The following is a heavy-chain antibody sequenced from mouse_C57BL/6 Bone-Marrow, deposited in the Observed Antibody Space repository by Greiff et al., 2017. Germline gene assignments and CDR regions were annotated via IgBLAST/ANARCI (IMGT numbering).Heavy chain of an antibody. CDR2: ISYDGSN. V-gene: IGHV3-6*01. CDR3: AREGGYGSSPYYAMDY. Sequence: EVQLVESGPGLVKPSQSLSLTCSVTGYSITSGYYWDWIRQFPGNKLEWMGYISYDGSNNYHPSLKNRISITRDPSKNQFFLKLNSVTTEDTATYYCAREGGYGSSPYYAMDYWGQGTSVTVSS. CDR1: GYSITSGYY. D-gene: IGHD1-1*01. J-gene: IGHJ4*01.